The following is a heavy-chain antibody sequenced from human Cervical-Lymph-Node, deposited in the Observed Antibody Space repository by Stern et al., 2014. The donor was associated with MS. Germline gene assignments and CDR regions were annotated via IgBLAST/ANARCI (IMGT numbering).Heavy chain of an antibody. CDR2: IWYDGSNK. CDR1: GFTFSSYG. D-gene: IGHD6-13*01. CDR3: ARDLFYYSSPDY. J-gene: IGHJ4*02. V-gene: IGHV3-33*01. Sequence: PLVQSGGGVVQPGRSLRLSCAASGFTFSSYGMHWVRPAPGKGLEWVAVIWYDGSNKYDADSGKGRFTISRDNSKNTLYLQMNSLRAEDTAMYYCARDLFYYSSPDYWGQGTLVTGSS.